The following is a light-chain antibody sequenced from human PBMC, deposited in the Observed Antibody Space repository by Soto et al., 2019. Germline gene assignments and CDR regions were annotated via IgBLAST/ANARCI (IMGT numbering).Light chain of an antibody. J-gene: IGLJ2*01. Sequence: QSVLTQSPSASASLGASVNLTCTLTGGHSTYSIGWHQQQPQRGPRFLMRLNSDGSHSKGDGIPDRFSGSSSGAERFLTISSLQSEDEADYSCQTWGRGIVVFGGGTKLTVL. CDR1: GGHSTYS. CDR2: LNSDGSH. CDR3: QTWGRGIVV. V-gene: IGLV4-69*02.